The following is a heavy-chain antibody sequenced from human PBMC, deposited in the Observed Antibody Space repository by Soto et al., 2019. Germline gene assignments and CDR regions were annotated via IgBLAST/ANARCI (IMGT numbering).Heavy chain of an antibody. CDR1: GYTFTSYG. CDR3: ARVDYGDYARWAFDI. CDR2: ISAYNGNT. Sequence: ASVKVSCKASGYTFTSYGISWVRQAPGQGLEWMGWISAYNGNTNYAQKLQGRVTMTTDTSTSTAYMELRSLRSDDTAVYYCARVDYGDYARWAFDIWRQGTMVTVSS. D-gene: IGHD4-17*01. J-gene: IGHJ3*02. V-gene: IGHV1-18*01.